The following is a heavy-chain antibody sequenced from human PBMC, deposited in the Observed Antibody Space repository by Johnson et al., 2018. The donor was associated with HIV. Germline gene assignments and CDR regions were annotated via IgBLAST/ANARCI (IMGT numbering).Heavy chain of an antibody. CDR2: IYSGGST. D-gene: IGHD6-13*01. CDR3: TRDLALVAFDI. J-gene: IGHJ3*02. CDR1: RFTVSSNY. Sequence: VQLVESGGGLVQPGGSLRLSCAASRFTVSSNYMSWVRQAPGRGLEWVSVIYSGGSTYYADSVKGRITVSRDNSKNTLYLQMNSLKTEDTAVYYCTRDLALVAFDIWGQGTMVTVSS. V-gene: IGHV3-53*01.